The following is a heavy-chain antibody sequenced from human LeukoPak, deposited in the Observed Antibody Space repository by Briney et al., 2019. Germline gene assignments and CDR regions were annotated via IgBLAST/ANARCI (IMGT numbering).Heavy chain of an antibody. CDR1: GGSISSYY. D-gene: IGHD5-12*01. Sequence: PSETLSLTCTVSGGSISSYYWSWIRQPPGKGLEWIGYINYSGSTNYNPSLKSRVTMSVDTSKNQFSLKLNSVTAADTAVYSCARQTSAYPYYFDFWGQGTLVTVSS. V-gene: IGHV4-59*01. J-gene: IGHJ4*02. CDR2: INYSGST. CDR3: ARQTSAYPYYFDF.